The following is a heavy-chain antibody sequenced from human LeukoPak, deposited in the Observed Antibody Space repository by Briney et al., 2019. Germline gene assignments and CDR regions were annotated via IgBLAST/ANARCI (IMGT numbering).Heavy chain of an antibody. J-gene: IGHJ4*02. CDR3: AKDFRPPYYDFWRGAQIDY. Sequence: QPGGSLRLSCAASGFTFSSYAMSWVRQAPGKGLEWVSAISGSGGSTYYADSVKGRFTISRDNSKNTLYLQMNSLRAEDTAVYYCAKDFRPPYYDFWRGAQIDYWGQGTLVTVSS. V-gene: IGHV3-23*01. CDR1: GFTFSSYA. D-gene: IGHD3-3*01. CDR2: ISGSGGST.